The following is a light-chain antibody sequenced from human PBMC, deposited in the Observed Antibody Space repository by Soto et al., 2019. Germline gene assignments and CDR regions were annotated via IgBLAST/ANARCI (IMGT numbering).Light chain of an antibody. CDR1: SANIGNNF. CDR3: VAWDDSLSGLV. Sequence: HSVLTQPPSASGTPGQRVIISCSGTSANIGNNFVCWYQHLPGMAPKLLIYSTDQRPSGVPDRFSGSKSGTSASLAISGLRSEDEADYYCVAWDDSLSGLVFGTGTKVTV. CDR2: STD. J-gene: IGLJ1*01. V-gene: IGLV1-47*02.